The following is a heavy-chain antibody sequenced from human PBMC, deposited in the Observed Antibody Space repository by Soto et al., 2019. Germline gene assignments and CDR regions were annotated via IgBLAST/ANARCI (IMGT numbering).Heavy chain of an antibody. Sequence: GGSLRLSCAASGFTFSSYAMSWVRQAPGKGLEWVSAISGSGGSTYYADSVKGRFTISRDNSKNTLYLQMNSLRAEDTAVYYCAKDRESGTKGVVVVAANGLFDYWGQGTLVTVSS. CDR1: GFTFSSYA. CDR2: ISGSGGST. CDR3: AKDRESGTKGVVVVAANGLFDY. V-gene: IGHV3-23*01. J-gene: IGHJ4*02. D-gene: IGHD2-15*01.